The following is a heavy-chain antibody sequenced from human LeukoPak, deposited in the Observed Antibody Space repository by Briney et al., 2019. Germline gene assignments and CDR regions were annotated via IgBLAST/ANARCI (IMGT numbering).Heavy chain of an antibody. D-gene: IGHD6-13*01. CDR2: ISGSGGST. V-gene: IGHV3-23*01. Sequence: GGSLRLSCAASGFTFRSFAVSSVRGSPGTGLEWVSAISGSGGSTYYADSVKGQFTISRDNSKNTLYLQMNSLRAEDTAVYYCAKDVSSIWLPYYYYYGMDVWGQGTTVTVSS. J-gene: IGHJ6*02. CDR3: AKDVSSIWLPYYYYYGMDV. CDR1: GFTFRSFA.